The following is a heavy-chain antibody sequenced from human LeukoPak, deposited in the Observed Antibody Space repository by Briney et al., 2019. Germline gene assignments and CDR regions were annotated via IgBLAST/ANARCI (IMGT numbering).Heavy chain of an antibody. CDR1: GYSISSGYY. D-gene: IGHD2-2*01. V-gene: IGHV4-38-2*02. J-gene: IGHJ6*03. CDR2: IYRSGST. Sequence: SETLSLTCTVSGYSISSGYYWVWIRQPPGKGLEWIGSIYRSGSTNYNPSLKSRVTISVDTSKNQFSLKVSSVTAADTTVYYCARGDCSSTICYSPMDVWGKGTTVTVSS. CDR3: ARGDCSSTICYSPMDV.